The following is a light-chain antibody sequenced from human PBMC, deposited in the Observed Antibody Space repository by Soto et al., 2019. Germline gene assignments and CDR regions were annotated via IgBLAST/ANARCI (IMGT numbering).Light chain of an antibody. J-gene: IGKJ4*01. CDR3: QQANSFPLT. CDR2: PTS. CDR1: QDINNW. Sequence: DIQVTQSPSSVSASVGDRVTITCLASQDINNWLAWYQQKPGKAPKLLIYPTSNLQSGVPSRFSGSGSWTDFTPTISSLQPEDFATYYCQQANSFPLTFGGGTKVEIK. V-gene: IGKV1D-12*01.